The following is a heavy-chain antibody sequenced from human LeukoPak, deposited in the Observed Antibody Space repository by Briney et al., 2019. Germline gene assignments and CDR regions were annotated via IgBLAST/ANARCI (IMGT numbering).Heavy chain of an antibody. J-gene: IGHJ4*02. CDR2: ISGSGGST. V-gene: IGHV3-23*01. D-gene: IGHD1-26*01. CDR3: AKDFYSYPDY. Sequence: GGSLRLSCAASGFTFSSYGMSWVRQAPGKGLEWVSLISGSGGSTYYADSVKGRFTISRDNSKNTLYLQMNSLRVEDTAVYYCAKDFYSYPDYWGQGTLVTVSS. CDR1: GFTFSSYG.